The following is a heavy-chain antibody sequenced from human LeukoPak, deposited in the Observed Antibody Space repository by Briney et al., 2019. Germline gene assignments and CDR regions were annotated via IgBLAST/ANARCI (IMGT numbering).Heavy chain of an antibody. V-gene: IGHV3-53*01. CDR2: IHTGGTT. J-gene: IGHJ3*01. CDR1: GFDVSFNY. CDR3: AKFAVDGPQRQV. D-gene: IGHD5-24*01. Sequence: GGSLRLSCAASGFDVSFNYVGWVRQAPGKGLEWVSVIHTGGTTHYADSVKGRFTISRDNSKNTLYLQMNSLRAEDTAVYYCAKFAVDGPQRQVWGQGTMVTVSS.